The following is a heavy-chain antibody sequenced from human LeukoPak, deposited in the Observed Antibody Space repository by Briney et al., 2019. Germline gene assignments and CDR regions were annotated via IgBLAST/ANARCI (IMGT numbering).Heavy chain of an antibody. CDR3: ARDSYSSGWFDY. CDR1: GFTFSSYG. D-gene: IGHD6-19*01. J-gene: IGHJ4*02. CDR2: IWYDGSNK. V-gene: IGHV3-33*01. Sequence: GRSLRLSCAASGFTFSSYGMHWVRQAPGKGLEWVAVIWYDGSNKYYADSVKGRFTISRDNSKNTLYLQMNSLRAEDTAVYYCARDSYSSGWFDYWGQGTLVTVSS.